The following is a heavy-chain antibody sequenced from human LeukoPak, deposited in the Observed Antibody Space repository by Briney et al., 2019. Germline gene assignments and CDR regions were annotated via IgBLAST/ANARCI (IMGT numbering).Heavy chain of an antibody. CDR1: GGSISSYY. CDR3: ARRKAVRPRDYYFDY. Sequence: SETLSLTCTVSGGSISSYYWSWIRQPPGKGLEWMGYVYYSGGTNYNPSLKSRVTISVDTSKNQFSLKLSSVTAADTAVYFCARRKAVRPRDYYFDYWGQGTLVTVSS. CDR2: VYYSGGT. D-gene: IGHD6-6*01. J-gene: IGHJ4*02. V-gene: IGHV4-59*01.